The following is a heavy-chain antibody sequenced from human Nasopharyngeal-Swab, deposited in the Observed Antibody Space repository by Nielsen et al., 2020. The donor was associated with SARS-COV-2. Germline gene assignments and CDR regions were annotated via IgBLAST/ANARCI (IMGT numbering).Heavy chain of an antibody. J-gene: IGHJ4*02. CDR2: IYHSGST. V-gene: IGHV4-30-2*01. CDR1: GGSISSGGYS. D-gene: IGHD4-17*01. CDR3: ARSSGDYDGWNPYYFDY. Sequence: SETLSLTCAVSGGSISSGGYSWSRIRQPPGKGLEWIGYIYHSGSTNYNPSLKSRVTISVDTSKNQFSLKLSSVTAADTAVYYCARSSGDYDGWNPYYFDYWGQGTLVTVSS.